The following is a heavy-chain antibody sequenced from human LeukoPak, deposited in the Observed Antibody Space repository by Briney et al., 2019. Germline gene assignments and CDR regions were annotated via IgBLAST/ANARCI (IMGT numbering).Heavy chain of an antibody. J-gene: IGHJ3*02. CDR1: GFTFSSYS. V-gene: IGHV3-48*04. CDR2: ISSSSSTI. D-gene: IGHD3-22*01. CDR3: ARDRGIVVVVGAFDI. Sequence: GGSLRLSCAASGFTFSSYSMNWVRQAPGKGLEWVSYISSSSSTIYYADSVKGRFTISRDNAKNSLYLQMNSLRAEDTAVYYCARDRGIVVVVGAFDIWGQGTTVTVSS.